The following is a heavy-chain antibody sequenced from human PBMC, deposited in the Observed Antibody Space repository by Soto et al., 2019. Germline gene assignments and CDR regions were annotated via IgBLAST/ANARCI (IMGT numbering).Heavy chain of an antibody. V-gene: IGHV3-33*01. CDR2: IWYDGSNK. D-gene: IGHD3-22*01. CDR3: ARVLIGYDSSGYPFGY. J-gene: IGHJ4*02. CDR1: GFTFSSYG. Sequence: VGSLRLSCAASGFTFSSYGMHWVRQAPGKGLEWVAVIWYDGSNKYYADSVKGRFTISRDNSKNTLYLQMNSLRAEDTAVYYCARVLIGYDSSGYPFGYWGQGTLVTVSS.